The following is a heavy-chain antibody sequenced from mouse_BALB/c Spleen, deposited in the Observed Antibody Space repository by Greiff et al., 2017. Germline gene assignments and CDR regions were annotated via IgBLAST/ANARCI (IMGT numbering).Heavy chain of an antibody. V-gene: IGHV5-6-5*01. J-gene: IGHJ4*01. D-gene: IGHD2-4*01. Sequence: EVKVVESGGGLVKPGGSLKLSCAASGFTFSSYAMSWVRQTPEKRLEWVASISSGGSTYYPDSVKGRFTISRDNARNILYLQMSSLRSEDTAMYYCARGLSTMITTGAMDYWGQGTSVTVSS. CDR2: ISSGGST. CDR1: GFTFSSYA. CDR3: ARGLSTMITTGAMDY.